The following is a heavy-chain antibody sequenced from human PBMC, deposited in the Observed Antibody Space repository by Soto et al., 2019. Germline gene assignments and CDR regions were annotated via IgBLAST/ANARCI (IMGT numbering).Heavy chain of an antibody. D-gene: IGHD6-19*01. J-gene: IGHJ5*02. CDR3: AKDRKYSSGPSANWFDP. CDR1: GFTFSSYA. Sequence: EVQLLESGGGLVQPGGSLRLSRAASGFTFSSYAMSWVRQAPGKGLEWVSAISGSGGSTYYADSVKGRFTISRDNSKNTLYLQMNNLRAEDTAVYYCAKDRKYSSGPSANWFDPWGQGTLVTVSS. CDR2: ISGSGGST. V-gene: IGHV3-23*01.